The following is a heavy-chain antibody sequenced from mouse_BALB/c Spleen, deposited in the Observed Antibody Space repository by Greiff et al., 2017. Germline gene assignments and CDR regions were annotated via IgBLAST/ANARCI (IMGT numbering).Heavy chain of an antibody. Sequence: EVQLQESGGGLVQPGGSLKLSCAASGFTFSSYTMSWVRQTPEKRLEWVAYISNGGGSTYYPDTVKGRFTISRDNAKNTLYLQMSSLKSEDTAMYYCARHSSYGGYAMDYWGQGTSVTVSS. V-gene: IGHV5-12-2*01. CDR3: ARHSSYGGYAMDY. CDR1: GFTFSSYT. CDR2: ISNGGGST. J-gene: IGHJ4*01. D-gene: IGHD1-1*02.